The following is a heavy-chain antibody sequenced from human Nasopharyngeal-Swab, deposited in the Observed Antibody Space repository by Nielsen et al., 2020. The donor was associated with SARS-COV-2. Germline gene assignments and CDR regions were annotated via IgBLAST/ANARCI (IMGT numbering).Heavy chain of an antibody. CDR3: ARHGVAEDY. CDR1: GYTFTSYG. D-gene: IGHD3-3*01. V-gene: IGHV1-18*01. Sequence: ASVKVSCKASGYTFTSYGVSWVRQAPGQGLEWMGWISGYNGKTDYAQKVLGRVTMTADPFTDTAYMELRRLRSDDTAVYYCARHGVAEDYWGQGTLVTVSS. CDR2: ISGYNGKT. J-gene: IGHJ4*02.